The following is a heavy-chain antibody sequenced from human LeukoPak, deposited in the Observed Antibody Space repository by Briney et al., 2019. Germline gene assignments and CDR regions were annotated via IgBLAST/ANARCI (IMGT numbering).Heavy chain of an antibody. CDR3: AKRISGYSSSWYYMDA. Sequence: GGSLRLSCAASGFTFSSYAMHWVRQAPGKGLEWVAVISYDGSNKYYADSVKGRFTISRDNSKNTLYLQMNTLRAEDTAIYYCAKRISGYSSSWYYMDAWGKGTTVTISS. D-gene: IGHD6-13*01. CDR2: ISYDGSNK. J-gene: IGHJ6*03. CDR1: GFTFSSYA. V-gene: IGHV3-30*04.